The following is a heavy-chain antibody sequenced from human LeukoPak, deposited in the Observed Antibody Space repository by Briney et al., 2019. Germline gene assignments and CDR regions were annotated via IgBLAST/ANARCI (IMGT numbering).Heavy chain of an antibody. CDR1: GYSFTSYW. V-gene: IGHV5-51*01. CDR2: IYPGDSDT. J-gene: IGHJ4*02. Sequence: GESLKISCKGSGYSFTSYWIGWVRQMPGKGLEWMGIIYPGDSDTRYSPSFQGQVTISADKSISTAYLQWSSLKASGTAMYYCARLGLYDSSGYYGGYFDYWGQGTLVTVSS. D-gene: IGHD3-22*01. CDR3: ARLGLYDSSGYYGGYFDY.